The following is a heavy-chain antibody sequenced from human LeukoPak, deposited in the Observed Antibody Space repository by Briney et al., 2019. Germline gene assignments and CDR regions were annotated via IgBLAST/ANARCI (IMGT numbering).Heavy chain of an antibody. V-gene: IGHV3-9*01. D-gene: IGHD3-22*01. CDR1: GFIFDNYG. CDR2: ISWNSVNR. Sequence: GGSLRLSCSASGFIFDNYGMHWVRQFPGKDLEWVAGISWNSVNRDYGDSVKGRFTISRDNAKGSLYLQMNSLKLEDTALYYCAKSTWQYHYDGQIDQWGQGTLVTVS. CDR3: AKSTWQYHYDGQIDQ. J-gene: IGHJ4*02.